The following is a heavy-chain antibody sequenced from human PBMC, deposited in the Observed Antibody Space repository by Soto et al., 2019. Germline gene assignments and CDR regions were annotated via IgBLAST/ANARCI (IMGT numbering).Heavy chain of an antibody. Sequence: GGSLRLSCAASGFTFSSYAMSWVRQAPGKGLEWVSAISGSGGSTYYADSVKGRFTISRDNSKNTLYLQMNSLRAEDTAVYYCAKGRYIYYYDSSGYRDYWGQGALVTVSS. V-gene: IGHV3-23*01. CDR3: AKGRYIYYYDSSGYRDY. D-gene: IGHD3-22*01. J-gene: IGHJ4*02. CDR1: GFTFSSYA. CDR2: ISGSGGST.